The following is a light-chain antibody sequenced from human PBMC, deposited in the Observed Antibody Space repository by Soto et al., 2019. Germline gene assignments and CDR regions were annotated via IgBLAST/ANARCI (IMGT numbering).Light chain of an antibody. CDR3: GTWXXXXXXXX. V-gene: IGLV1-51*02. CDR1: SSNIANNY. Sequence: QSVLTQPPSVSAAPGQKVTISCSGSSSNIANNYVSWYQQLPGTAPKLLIYENNKRPSGIPDRFSGSKSGTSATLGITGLXXXXXXDXYCGTWXXXXXXXXFGXGT. CDR2: ENN. J-gene: IGLJ3*02.